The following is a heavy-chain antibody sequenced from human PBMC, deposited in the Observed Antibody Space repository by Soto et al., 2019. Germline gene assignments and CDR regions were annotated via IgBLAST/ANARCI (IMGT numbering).Heavy chain of an antibody. CDR3: ARAATFNAYDV. J-gene: IGHJ3*01. CDR1: GFTFSSFA. Sequence: EVQLVESGGGLVQPGGSLRLSCAAAGFTFSSFAMHWVRQAPGKGLKYVAAISNNGGNTYYANSVKGRFTISRDDSQNMVYLQMGSLRTEDMAAYYCARAATFNAYDVWGQGTMVTVSS. D-gene: IGHD6-13*01. V-gene: IGHV3-64*01. CDR2: ISNNGGNT.